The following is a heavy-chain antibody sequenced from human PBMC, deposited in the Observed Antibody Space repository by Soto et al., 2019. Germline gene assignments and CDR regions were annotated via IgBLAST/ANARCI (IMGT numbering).Heavy chain of an antibody. CDR1: GYTFTSYG. CDR2: ISAYNGNT. Sequence: QVQLVQSGAEVKKPGASVKVSCKASGYTFTSYGIGWGRQAPGQGLEGMGWISAYNGNTKYAQKLQGRVTMTTDTSTSTADMELRCLSSDDTAVYYCARDAAMGMNDYWGQGTLVTVSS. J-gene: IGHJ4*02. V-gene: IGHV1-18*01. CDR3: ARDAAMGMNDY. D-gene: IGHD6-13*01.